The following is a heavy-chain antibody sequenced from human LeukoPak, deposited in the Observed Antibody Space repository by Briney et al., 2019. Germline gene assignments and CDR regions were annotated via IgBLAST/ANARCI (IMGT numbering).Heavy chain of an antibody. Sequence: GESLRISCKSSGYSFSNFWIGWVRQMPGKGLEWMAVIYPGDSDTRYSPSFQGQVTISAAKSISTAYLQWSSLKASDTAMYYCARLTMVRGVIINWFDPWGQGTLVTVSS. V-gene: IGHV5-51*01. D-gene: IGHD3-10*01. CDR3: ARLTMVRGVIINWFDP. J-gene: IGHJ5*02. CDR2: IYPGDSDT. CDR1: GYSFSNFW.